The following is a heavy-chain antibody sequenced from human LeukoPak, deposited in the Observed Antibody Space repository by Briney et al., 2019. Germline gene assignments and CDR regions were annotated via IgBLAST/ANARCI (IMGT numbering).Heavy chain of an antibody. V-gene: IGHV1-69*01. J-gene: IGHJ6*03. Sequence: ASVKVSCKASGGTFSSYAISWVRQAPGHGLEWMGGIIPKFGTTNYAQKFQGRVTITADESTSTAYMELSSLTAEDTAVYYCARDPYNGGYWAYYYYYMDVWGKGTTVTISS. CDR2: IIPKFGTT. D-gene: IGHD1-26*01. CDR1: GGTFSSYA. CDR3: ARDPYNGGYWAYYYYYMDV.